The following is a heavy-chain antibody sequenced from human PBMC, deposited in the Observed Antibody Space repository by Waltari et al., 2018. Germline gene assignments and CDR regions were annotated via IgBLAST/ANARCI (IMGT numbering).Heavy chain of an antibody. CDR1: GFTFIRYA. J-gene: IGHJ4*02. CDR3: AKAGGIAAAEFQFDF. CDR2: ISGPALTT. Sequence: EVQLLESGGGLVQPGGSLRLSCAASGFTFIRYAMTWVRPAPGKRLEWVSSISGPALTTFYADSVKGRFSVSRDNSKNTLYLQINGLRADDTAVYYCAKAGGIAAAEFQFDFWGRGTLVTVSS. V-gene: IGHV3-23*01. D-gene: IGHD6-13*01.